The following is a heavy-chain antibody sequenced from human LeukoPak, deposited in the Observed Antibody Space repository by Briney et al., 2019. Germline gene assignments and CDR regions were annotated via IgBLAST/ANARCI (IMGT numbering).Heavy chain of an antibody. CDR1: GGSFSGYY. CDR2: INHSGST. V-gene: IGHV4-34*01. Sequence: SETLSLTCAVYGGSFSGYYWSWIRQPPGKGLEWIGEINHSGSTNYNPSLKSRVTISVDTSKNQFSLKLSSVTAADTAVYYCARDHKGRYCSSTSCKYFDYWGQGTLVTVSS. J-gene: IGHJ4*02. CDR3: ARDHKGRYCSSTSCKYFDY. D-gene: IGHD2-2*01.